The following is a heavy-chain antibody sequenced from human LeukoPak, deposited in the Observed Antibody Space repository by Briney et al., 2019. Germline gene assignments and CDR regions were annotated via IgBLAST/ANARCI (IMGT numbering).Heavy chain of an antibody. CDR1: GFTFSSYS. Sequence: GGSLRLSCAASGFTFSSYSMNWVRQAPGKGLEWVSSISSSSYIYYADSVKGRFTISRDNAKNSLYLQMNSLRAEDTAVYYCTRDPDFYDSSGYYSYPAFDIWGQGTMVTVSS. J-gene: IGHJ3*02. CDR3: TRDPDFYDSSGYYSYPAFDI. V-gene: IGHV3-21*01. CDR2: ISSSSYI. D-gene: IGHD3-22*01.